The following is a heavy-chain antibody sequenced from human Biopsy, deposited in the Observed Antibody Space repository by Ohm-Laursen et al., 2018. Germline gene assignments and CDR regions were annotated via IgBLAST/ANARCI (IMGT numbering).Heavy chain of an antibody. J-gene: IGHJ6*02. CDR3: ARATNSTGWPYYYFYGMDV. D-gene: IGHD2/OR15-2a*01. CDR1: SGSIRTGDYY. V-gene: IGHV4-30-4*02. CDR2: IYYSGNT. Sequence: PSDTLSLTCTVSSGSIRTGDYYWTWIRQQPGKGLEWIGSIYYSGNTKYNPSLQSRLSMSVDTSKNQFSLRLNSVTAADTAVYYCARATNSTGWPYYYFYGMDVWGQGTTVTVSS.